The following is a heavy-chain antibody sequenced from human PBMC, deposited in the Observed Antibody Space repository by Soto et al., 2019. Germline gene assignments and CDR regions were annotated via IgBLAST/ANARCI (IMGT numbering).Heavy chain of an antibody. J-gene: IGHJ4*02. V-gene: IGHV1-69*06. D-gene: IGHD2-2*01. CDR1: GGTFNSYL. Sequence: QVQLVQSGAEVKNPGSSVKVSCKTSGGTFNSYLIDWVRQAPGQGLEWMGGIIPAFGTAKYAQKFQGRVTITAHKSTTTAYMALRTLTSEDTAVYYCARGLDQPPVGLYFDTWGQGTLVTVSS. CDR2: IIPAFGTA. CDR3: ARGLDQPPVGLYFDT.